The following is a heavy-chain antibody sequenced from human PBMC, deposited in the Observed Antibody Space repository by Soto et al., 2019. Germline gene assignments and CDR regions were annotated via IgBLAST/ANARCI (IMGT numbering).Heavy chain of an antibody. V-gene: IGHV4-61*08. Sequence: SETLSLTCTVSGGSVSSGGHYWSWIRQPPGKGLEWIGYMYNTGSTIYNPSLKSRVTISVDTSKNQFSLKLNSVTAADTAVYYCARDLWGYCGADCYPLDVWGQGTTVTVSS. J-gene: IGHJ6*02. CDR2: MYNTGST. D-gene: IGHD2-21*02. CDR1: GGSVSSGGHY. CDR3: ARDLWGYCGADCYPLDV.